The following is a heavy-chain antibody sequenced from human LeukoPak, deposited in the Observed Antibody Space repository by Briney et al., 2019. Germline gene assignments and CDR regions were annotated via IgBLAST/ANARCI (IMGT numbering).Heavy chain of an antibody. CDR3: ARAGYCSGGSCFRVYYFDS. CDR2: IYHSGST. D-gene: IGHD2-15*01. CDR1: GASTTSTKW. Sequence: SETLSLTCAVSGASTTSTKWWSWVRQPPGKGLEWIGEIYHSGSTNFNPSLKSRVTISVDTSKNQFSLKLSSVTAADTAVYYCARAGYCSGGSCFRVYYFDSWGQGALVTVSS. J-gene: IGHJ4*02. V-gene: IGHV4-4*02.